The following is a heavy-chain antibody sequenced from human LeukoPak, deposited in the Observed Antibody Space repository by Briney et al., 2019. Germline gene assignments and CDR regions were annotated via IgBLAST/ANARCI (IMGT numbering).Heavy chain of an antibody. CDR3: ARAARYCSGSSCFSPRTFDL. V-gene: IGHV7-4-1*02. CDR1: GYTFNKFA. J-gene: IGHJ3*01. Sequence: ASVKVSCKASGYTFNKFAMNWVRQAPGQGLEWMGWITTDTGSPRYAQDFTGRFVFSLDTSVTTAYLQITGLESDDTAIYFCARAARYCSGSSCFSPRTFDLWGQGTMVTVS. CDR2: ITTDTGSP. D-gene: IGHD2-15*01.